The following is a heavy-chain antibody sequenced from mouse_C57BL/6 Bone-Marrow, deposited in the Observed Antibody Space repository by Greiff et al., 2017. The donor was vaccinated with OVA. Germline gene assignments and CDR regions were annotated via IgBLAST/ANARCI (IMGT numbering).Heavy chain of an antibody. Sequence: EVKLMESGPELVKPGASVKISCKASGYSFTGYYMNWVKQSPEKSLEWIGEINPSTGGTTYNQKFKAKATLTVDKSSSTAYMQLKSLTSEDSAVYYCARMYGSTYWGQGTTLTVSS. V-gene: IGHV1-42*01. J-gene: IGHJ2*01. D-gene: IGHD1-1*01. CDR2: INPSTGGT. CDR3: ARMYGSTY. CDR1: GYSFTGYY.